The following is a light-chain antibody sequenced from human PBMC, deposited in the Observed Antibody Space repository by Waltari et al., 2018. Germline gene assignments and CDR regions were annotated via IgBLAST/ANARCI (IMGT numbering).Light chain of an antibody. CDR2: LGS. J-gene: IGKJ4*01. V-gene: IGKV2-28*01. CDR3: MQTLQTPLT. CDR1: QSLLYSNGNNH. Sequence: IVMTQSPLSLPVTAGEPASISCRSSQSLLYSNGNNHLDWHLQQPGQSPQLLIYLGSNRAPGVPDRFSGSGSGTDFTLKISRVEAEDVGVYYCMQTLQTPLTFGGGTKVEI.